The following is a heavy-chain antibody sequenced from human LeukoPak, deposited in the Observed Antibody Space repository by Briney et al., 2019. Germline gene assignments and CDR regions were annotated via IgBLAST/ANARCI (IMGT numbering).Heavy chain of an antibody. J-gene: IGHJ6*02. CDR2: INHSGST. CDR3: ASSDLVTTAYYYYGMDV. V-gene: IGHV4-34*01. CDR1: GGSFSGYY. Sequence: SETLSLTCAVYGGSFSGYYWSWIRQPPGKGLEWIGEINHSGSTNYNPSLKSRVTISVDTSKNQFSLKLSSVTAADTAVYYCASSDLVTTAYYYYGMDVWGQGTTITVSS. D-gene: IGHD2-21*02.